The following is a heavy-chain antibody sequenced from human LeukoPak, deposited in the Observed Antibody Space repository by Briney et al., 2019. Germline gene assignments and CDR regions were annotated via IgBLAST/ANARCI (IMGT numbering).Heavy chain of an antibody. V-gene: IGHV3-30*18. CDR1: GFSFSSYA. D-gene: IGHD3-22*01. CDR3: AKPGKRRVVTITDFDY. CDR2: ISHDGSNK. J-gene: IGHJ4*02. Sequence: PGGSLRLSCAASGFSFSSYAINWVRQAPGRGLEWVAVISHDGSNKYYADSVKGRSTISRDNSKNTLYLQMNSLRPEDTSVYYCAKPGKRRVVTITDFDYWGQGTLVTVSS.